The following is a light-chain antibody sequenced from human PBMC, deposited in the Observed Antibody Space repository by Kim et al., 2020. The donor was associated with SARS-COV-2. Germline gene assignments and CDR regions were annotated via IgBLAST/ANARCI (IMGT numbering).Light chain of an antibody. J-gene: IGLJ2*01. CDR3: NSYTTSSTWI. Sequence: GQSITISGTGSSSDVGTYNYVSWYQQHPGKAPKLIIFYVSDRPSGVSNRFSGSKSANTASLTISGLQPEDEADYYCNSYTTSSTWIFGGGTKVTVL. CDR1: SSDVGTYNY. V-gene: IGLV2-14*03. CDR2: YVS.